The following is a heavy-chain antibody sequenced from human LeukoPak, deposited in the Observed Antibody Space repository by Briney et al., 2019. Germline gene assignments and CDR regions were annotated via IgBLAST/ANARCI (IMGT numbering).Heavy chain of an antibody. CDR2: IKQDGSEK. CDR3: ASGQQLGY. Sequence: PGGPLRLSCAASGFTFSNYWMSWVRHAPGKGLEWVANIKQDGSEKYYVDSVKGRFTISRDNAKNSLYLQMNSLRAEDTAVYYCASGQQLGYWGQGTLVTVSS. D-gene: IGHD6-6*01. V-gene: IGHV3-7*01. J-gene: IGHJ4*02. CDR1: GFTFSNYW.